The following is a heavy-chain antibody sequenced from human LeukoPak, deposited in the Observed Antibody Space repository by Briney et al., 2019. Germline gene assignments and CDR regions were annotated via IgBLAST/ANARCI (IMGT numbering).Heavy chain of an antibody. CDR1: GFTFSSYS. D-gene: IGHD3-10*01. CDR2: ISSSSYI. V-gene: IGHV3-21*01. CDR3: ARDRVTMVRGHTAPQH. J-gene: IGHJ1*01. Sequence: GGSLRLSCAASGFTFSSYSMNWVRQAPGKGLEWVSSISSSSYIYYADSVKGRFTISRDNAKNSLYLQMNSLRAEDTAVYYCARDRVTMVRGHTAPQHWGQGTLVTVSS.